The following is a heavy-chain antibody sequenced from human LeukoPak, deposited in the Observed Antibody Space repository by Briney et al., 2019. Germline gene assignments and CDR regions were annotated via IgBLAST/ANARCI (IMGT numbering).Heavy chain of an antibody. Sequence: GGSLRLSCAASGFPMRSFGMHWVRQPPRKGLEWVAFLRYDGMTYYAESVKGRFIISRDNSTNTLFFQMNSLRPEDTAFYYCAKSRPRINVSAPPLRYWGQGTLVSVSP. V-gene: IGHV3-30*02. J-gene: IGHJ4*02. CDR3: AKSRPRINVSAPPLRY. CDR1: GFPMRSFG. CDR2: LRYDGMT. D-gene: IGHD2-15*01.